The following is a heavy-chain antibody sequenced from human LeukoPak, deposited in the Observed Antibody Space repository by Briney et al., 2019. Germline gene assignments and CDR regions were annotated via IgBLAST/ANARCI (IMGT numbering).Heavy chain of an antibody. CDR3: ARERYDILTGYPLFDY. CDR2: IYYSGST. D-gene: IGHD3-9*01. J-gene: IGHJ4*02. CDR1: GGSISSYY. Sequence: SETLSLTCTVSGGSISSYYWSWIRQPPGKGLEWIGYIYYSGSTNYNPSLKSRVTISVDTSENQFSLKLSSVTAADTAVYYCARERYDILTGYPLFDYWGQGTLVTVSS. V-gene: IGHV4-59*01.